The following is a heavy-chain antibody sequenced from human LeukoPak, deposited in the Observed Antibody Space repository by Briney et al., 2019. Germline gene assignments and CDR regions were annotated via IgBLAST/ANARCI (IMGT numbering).Heavy chain of an antibody. CDR2: ISGSGGST. V-gene: IGHV3-23*01. J-gene: IGHJ4*02. Sequence: GGSLRLSCATSGFIFYNYAMNWVRQGPGKGLEWVSGISGSGGSTYYAVSVRGRLTISRDNSKNTLYLQMNSLRAEDTAVYYAAAALDYWGQGTLVTVSS. CDR1: GFIFYNYA. D-gene: IGHD6-13*01. CDR3: AAALDY.